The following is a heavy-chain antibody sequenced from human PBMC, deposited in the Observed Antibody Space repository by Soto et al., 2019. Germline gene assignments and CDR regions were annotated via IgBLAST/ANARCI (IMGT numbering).Heavy chain of an antibody. CDR3: ARITKTNRGNYYYGMDV. Sequence: PSETLSLTCTVSGVSISSGDYYWSWIRQTPGKGLEWIGYIYYSENTYYNPSLKSRVTISVDTSKNQFSLKLSSVTAADTAVYYCARITKTNRGNYYYGMDVWGQGTTVTVSS. CDR2: IYYSENT. J-gene: IGHJ6*02. D-gene: IGHD7-27*01. CDR1: GVSISSGDYY. V-gene: IGHV4-30-4*02.